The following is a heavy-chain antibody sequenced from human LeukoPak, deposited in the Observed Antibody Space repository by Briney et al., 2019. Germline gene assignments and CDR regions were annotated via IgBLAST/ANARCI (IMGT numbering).Heavy chain of an antibody. D-gene: IGHD3-22*01. CDR3: ARVVITTREAYGMDV. V-gene: IGHV4-30-4*01. CDR2: IYYSGST. J-gene: IGHJ6*02. Sequence: PSETLSLTCTVSGGSISSGDYYWSWIRQPPGKGLECIGYIYYSGSTYYNPSLKSRVTISVDASKNQFSLKLSSVTAADTAVYYCARVVITTREAYGMDVWGQGTTVTVSS. CDR1: GGSISSGDYY.